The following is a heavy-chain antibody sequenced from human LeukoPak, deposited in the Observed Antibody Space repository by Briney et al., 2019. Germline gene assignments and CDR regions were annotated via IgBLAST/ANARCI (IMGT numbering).Heavy chain of an antibody. Sequence: GESLMISCKGSGYSFTSYWISWVRQMPGKGLEWMGRIDPSDSYTNYSPSFQGHVTISADKSNSTAYLQWSSLKASDTAMYYCARGGAVERYCSSTSCYWVDSFDIWGQGTMVTVSS. CDR1: GYSFTSYW. D-gene: IGHD2-2*01. CDR2: IDPSDSYT. V-gene: IGHV5-10-1*01. J-gene: IGHJ3*02. CDR3: ARGGAVERYCSSTSCYWVDSFDI.